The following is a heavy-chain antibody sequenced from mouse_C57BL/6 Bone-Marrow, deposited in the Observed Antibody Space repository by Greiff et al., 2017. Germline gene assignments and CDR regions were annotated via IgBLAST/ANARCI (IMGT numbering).Heavy chain of an antibody. CDR2: INPNNGGT. CDR3: ARKGDDGSYWYFDV. Sequence: VQLKESGPELVKPGASVKIPCKASGYTFTDYNMDWVKQSHGKSLEWIGDINPNNGGTIYNQKFKGKATLTVDKSSSTAYMELRSLTSEDTAVXYCARKGDDGSYWYFDVWGTGTTVTVSS. D-gene: IGHD1-1*01. J-gene: IGHJ1*03. CDR1: GYTFTDYN. V-gene: IGHV1-18*01.